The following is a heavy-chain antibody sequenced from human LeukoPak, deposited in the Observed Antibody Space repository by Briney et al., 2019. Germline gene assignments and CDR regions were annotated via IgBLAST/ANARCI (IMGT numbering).Heavy chain of an antibody. Sequence: PSETLSLTCAVYGGSFSGYYWSWIRQPPGKGLEWIGEINHSGSTNYNPSLKSRVTISVDTSKNQFSLKLSSVTAADTAVYYCARKYYYGSGSYYTYNWFDPWGQGTLVTVSS. V-gene: IGHV4-34*01. CDR2: INHSGST. CDR3: ARKYYYGSGSYYTYNWFDP. CDR1: GGSFSGYY. J-gene: IGHJ5*02. D-gene: IGHD3-10*01.